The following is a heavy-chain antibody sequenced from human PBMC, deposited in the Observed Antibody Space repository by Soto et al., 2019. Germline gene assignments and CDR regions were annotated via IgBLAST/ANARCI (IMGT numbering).Heavy chain of an antibody. CDR3: VASLAASGLNWLDP. CDR2: IFANGHT. Sequence: QLQLQESGPGLVKASETLSLTCIVSGGSISEKYWNWVRQPPGKGLEWIGLIFANGHTDYNPSLKRRVTMSVAASMNQFSLRLTSMTAADTAVYYCVASLAASGLNWLDPWGRGTLVTVSS. J-gene: IGHJ5*02. V-gene: IGHV4-4*07. D-gene: IGHD6-13*01. CDR1: GGSISEKY.